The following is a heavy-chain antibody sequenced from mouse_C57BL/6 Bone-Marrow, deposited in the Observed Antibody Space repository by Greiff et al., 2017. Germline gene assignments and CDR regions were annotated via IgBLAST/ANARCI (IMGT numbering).Heavy chain of an antibody. CDR3: TRDRGDYDRFAD. V-gene: IGHV5-9-1*02. J-gene: IGHJ3*01. CDR1: GFTFSSYA. Sequence: EVKVVESGEGLVKPGGSLKLSCAASGFTFSSYAMSWVRQTPEKRLEWVAYISSGGDYIYYADTVKGRFTISRDNARNTLYLQMSSLKSEDTAMYYCTRDRGDYDRFADWGQGTLVTVSA. CDR2: ISSGGDYI. D-gene: IGHD2-4*01.